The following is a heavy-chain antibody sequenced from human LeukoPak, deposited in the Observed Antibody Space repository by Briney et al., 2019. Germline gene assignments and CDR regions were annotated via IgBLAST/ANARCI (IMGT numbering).Heavy chain of an antibody. CDR2: IKQDGSEK. D-gene: IGHD2-2*01. CDR3: ARGDSSTSFEIIDYY. J-gene: IGHJ4*02. Sequence: GGSLRLSCAASGFTFSSYWMSWVRQAPGKGLEWVANIKQDGSEKYYVDSVKGRFTISRDNAKNSLYLQMNSLRAEDTPVYYCARGDSSTSFEIIDYYWGQGTLVTVSS. V-gene: IGHV3-7*04. CDR1: GFTFSSYW.